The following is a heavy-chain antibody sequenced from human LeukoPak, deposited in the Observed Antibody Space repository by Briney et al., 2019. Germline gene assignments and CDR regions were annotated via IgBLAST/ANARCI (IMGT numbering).Heavy chain of an antibody. CDR2: ISSTSSML. J-gene: IGHJ5*01. V-gene: IGHV3-48*04. CDR1: GFNFSSYS. Sequence: GGSLRRSCAASGFNFSSYSMNWVRQAPGKGLEWVSYISSTSSMLYYADSVKGRFTVSRDNAKNSLYLQMNSLRAEDTAVYHCARSASHDSWGQGTLVTVSS. CDR3: ARSASHDS. D-gene: IGHD6-25*01.